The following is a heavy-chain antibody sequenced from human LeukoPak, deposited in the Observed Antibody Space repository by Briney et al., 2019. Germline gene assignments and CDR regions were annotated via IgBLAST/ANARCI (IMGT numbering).Heavy chain of an antibody. J-gene: IGHJ6*03. CDR3: AKDPRPGYSYYYMDV. Sequence: QAGGSLRLSCAASEFTFSGYDMHWVRQAPGKGLEWVSCISSSGGITYYADSVKGRFTISRDNSKNTLYLQMNSLRAEYTAVYYCAKDPRPGYSYYYMDVWGKGTTVTISS. CDR1: EFTFSGYD. V-gene: IGHV3-48*01. CDR2: ISSSGGIT. D-gene: IGHD7-27*01.